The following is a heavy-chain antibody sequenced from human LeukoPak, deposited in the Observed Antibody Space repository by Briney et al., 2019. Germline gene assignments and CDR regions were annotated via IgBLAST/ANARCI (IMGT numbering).Heavy chain of an antibody. Sequence: GGSLRLSCAASGFTFSSYWMSWVRQAPGKGLEWVANIKQDGSEKYYVDSVKGRFTISRDNAKNSPYLQMNSLRAEDTAVYYCARVDRPYCSGGSCPFDPWGQGTLVTVSS. CDR2: IKQDGSEK. D-gene: IGHD2-15*01. CDR3: ARVDRPYCSGGSCPFDP. V-gene: IGHV3-7*01. J-gene: IGHJ5*02. CDR1: GFTFSSYW.